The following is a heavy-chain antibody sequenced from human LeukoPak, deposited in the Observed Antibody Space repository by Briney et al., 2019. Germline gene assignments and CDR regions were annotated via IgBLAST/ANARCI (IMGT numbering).Heavy chain of an antibody. CDR3: ARVSSFDY. CDR1: GFTFSSYS. V-gene: IGHV3-48*01. J-gene: IGHJ4*02. Sequence: PGGSLRLSCAASGFTFSSYSMNWVRQAPGKGVEWVSYISSSSSTIYYADSVKGRFTISRDNAKNLLYLQMNSLRAEDTAVYYCARVSSFDYWGQGTLVTVSS. D-gene: IGHD2-2*01. CDR2: ISSSSSTI.